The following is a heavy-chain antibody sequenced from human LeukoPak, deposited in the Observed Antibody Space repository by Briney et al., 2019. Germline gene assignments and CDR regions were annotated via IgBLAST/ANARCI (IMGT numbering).Heavy chain of an antibody. V-gene: IGHV1-69*13. D-gene: IGHD3-3*02. CDR2: IIPIFGTA. Sequence: SVKVSCKASGGTFSSYAISWVRQAPGQGLEWMGRIIPIFGTANYAQKFQGRVTITADESTGTAYMELSSLRSEDTAVYYCARGHLWSGYYVGMGYFDYWGQGTLVTVSS. CDR1: GGTFSSYA. J-gene: IGHJ4*02. CDR3: ARGHLWSGYYVGMGYFDY.